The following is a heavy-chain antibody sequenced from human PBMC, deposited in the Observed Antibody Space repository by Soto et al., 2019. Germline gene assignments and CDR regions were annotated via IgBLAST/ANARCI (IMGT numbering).Heavy chain of an antibody. CDR2: MFLGGSDT. CDR3: ARHVGGDSSSWYEKTSELTPNFDY. CDR1: GDTFSSYW. V-gene: IGHV5-51*01. Sequence: PGESLKISCQGSGDTFSSYWIGWVRQMPGKGLEWMGIMFLGGSDTRYSPSFQGRVNISADKSIRTAYLQWNSLEASDTAMYYCARHVGGDSSSWYEKTSELTPNFDYWGQGTLVTVSS. D-gene: IGHD6-13*01. J-gene: IGHJ4*02.